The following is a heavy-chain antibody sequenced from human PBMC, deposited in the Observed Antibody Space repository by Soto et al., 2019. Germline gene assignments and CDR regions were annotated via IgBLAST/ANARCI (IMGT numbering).Heavy chain of an antibody. CDR3: ARTDYGSGSPTD. Sequence: LSLTCAVYGGSFSGYYWSWIRQPPGKGLEWIGEINHSGSTNYNPSLKSRVIISVDTSKNQFSLKLSSVTAADTAVYYCARTDYGSGSPTDWGLGTLVTVSS. V-gene: IGHV4-34*01. CDR1: GGSFSGYY. J-gene: IGHJ4*02. CDR2: INHSGST. D-gene: IGHD3-10*01.